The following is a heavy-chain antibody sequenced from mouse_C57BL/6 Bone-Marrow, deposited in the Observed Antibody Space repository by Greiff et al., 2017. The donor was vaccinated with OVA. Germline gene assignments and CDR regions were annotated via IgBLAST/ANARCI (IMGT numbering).Heavy chain of an antibody. D-gene: IGHD1-1*01. CDR2: ISDGGSYT. J-gene: IGHJ1*03. Sequence: EVKLVESGGGLVKPGGSLKLSCAASGFTFSSYAMSWVRQTPEKRLEWVATISDGGSYTYYPDNVKGRFTFSRDNAKNNMYLQMSHLESEDTAMYYCACLVAWYFDVWGTGTTVTVSS. V-gene: IGHV5-4*03. CDR3: ACLVAWYFDV. CDR1: GFTFSSYA.